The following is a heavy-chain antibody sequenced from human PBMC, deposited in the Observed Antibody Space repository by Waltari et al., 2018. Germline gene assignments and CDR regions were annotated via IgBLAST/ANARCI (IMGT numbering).Heavy chain of an antibody. Sequence: EVQLLESGGGLVQPGGSLRLSCAASGFTISTCAMNWVRQAPGKGLEWVSVIYRDDGSTYYAASVKGRFTISRDNSKNTLYLQMNSLRADDTAVYYCAKVYSGSEDYWGQGTLVTVSS. J-gene: IGHJ4*02. CDR3: AKVYSGSEDY. CDR2: IYRDDGST. CDR1: GFTISTCA. D-gene: IGHD1-26*01. V-gene: IGHV3-23*03.